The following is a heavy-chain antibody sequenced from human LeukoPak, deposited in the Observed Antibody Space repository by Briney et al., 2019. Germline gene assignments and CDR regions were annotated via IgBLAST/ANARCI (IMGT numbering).Heavy chain of an antibody. V-gene: IGHV1-69*05. CDR1: GGSFSSYA. CDR2: IIPIFGTA. D-gene: IGHD5-24*01. Sequence: SSVKVSCKATGGSFSSYAITWVRQASGQGLEWMGGIIPIFGTANYAQKFQGRVTITTDESTSTAYMELSSLRSEDTAVYYCASFGGRDGYETDGFDYWGQGTLVTVSS. J-gene: IGHJ4*02. CDR3: ASFGGRDGYETDGFDY.